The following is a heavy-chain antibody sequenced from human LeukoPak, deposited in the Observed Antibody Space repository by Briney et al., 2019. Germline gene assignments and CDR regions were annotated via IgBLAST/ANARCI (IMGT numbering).Heavy chain of an antibody. J-gene: IGHJ4*02. CDR3: AREGYFDWLPDY. V-gene: IGHV4-59*01. CDR1: GGSISSYY. Sequence: SETLSLTCTVSGGSISSYYWSWIRQPPGKGLEWIGYIYYSGSTNYNPSPKSRVTISVDTSKNQFSLKLSSVTAADTAVYYCAREGYFDWLPDYWGQGTLVTVSS. CDR2: IYYSGST. D-gene: IGHD3-9*01.